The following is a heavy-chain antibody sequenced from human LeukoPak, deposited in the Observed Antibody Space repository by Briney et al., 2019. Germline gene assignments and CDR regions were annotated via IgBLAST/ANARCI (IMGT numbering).Heavy chain of an antibody. V-gene: IGHV1-69*05. J-gene: IGHJ5*02. CDR3: ARLRGTVTTGNWFGP. CDR1: GGTFSSYA. Sequence: SVKVSCKASGGTFSSYAISWVRQAPGQGLEWMGGIIPIFGTANYAQKFQGRVTITTDESTSTAYMELSSLRSEDTAVYYCARLRGTVTTGNWFGPWGQGTLVTVSS. D-gene: IGHD4-11*01. CDR2: IIPIFGTA.